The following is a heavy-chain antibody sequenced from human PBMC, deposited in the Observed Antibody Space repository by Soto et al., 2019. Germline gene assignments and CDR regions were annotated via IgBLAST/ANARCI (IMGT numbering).Heavy chain of an antibody. Sequence: GASVKVSCKASGYTFTSYGISWVRQAPGQGLEWMGWISAYNGNTNYAQKLQGRVTMTTDTSTSTAYMELRSLRSDDTAVYYCARDFGFNYDFVTPDPWGQGTLVTVSS. V-gene: IGHV1-18*01. J-gene: IGHJ5*02. CDR2: ISAYNGNT. CDR3: ARDFGFNYDFVTPDP. D-gene: IGHD3-3*01. CDR1: GYTFTSYG.